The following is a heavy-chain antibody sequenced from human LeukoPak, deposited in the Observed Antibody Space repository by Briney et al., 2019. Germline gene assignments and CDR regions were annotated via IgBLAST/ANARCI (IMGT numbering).Heavy chain of an antibody. CDR1: GYTFTGYY. D-gene: IGHD6-13*01. Sequence: ASVKASCKASGYTFTGYYIHWVRQAPGQGLEWMGWINPNSGGTNYAQKFQGRVTMTRDTSISTAYMELSRLRSDDTAVYYCAREDGYSSSRWGQGTLVTVSS. V-gene: IGHV1-2*02. CDR3: AREDGYSSSR. CDR2: INPNSGGT. J-gene: IGHJ4*02.